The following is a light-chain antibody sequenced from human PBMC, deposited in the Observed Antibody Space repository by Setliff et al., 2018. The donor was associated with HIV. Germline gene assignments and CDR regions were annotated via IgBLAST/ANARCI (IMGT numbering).Light chain of an antibody. Sequence: QSVLTQPASVSGSPGQSITISCTGSSSDVGGYDYVAWYQQHPGKTPELLIFDVHNRPSGVSHRFSGSKSGNTASLTISGLQAEDEADYYCSSYAGSNNLVFGGGTKVTVL. CDR3: SSYAGSNNLV. J-gene: IGLJ2*01. CDR2: DVH. CDR1: SSDVGGYDY. V-gene: IGLV2-14*03.